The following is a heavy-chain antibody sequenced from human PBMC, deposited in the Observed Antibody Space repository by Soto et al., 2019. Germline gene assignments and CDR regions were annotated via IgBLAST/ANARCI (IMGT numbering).Heavy chain of an antibody. J-gene: IGHJ4*02. Sequence: QVQLQESGPGLVKPSETLTLTCTVSGDSFSGYYWNWIRQVPGKGLEWIGFVYHSATTSYNPSLKTRDAISDDTSKKQFSLRLTSVSAADTAIYYCARGHYSSGWPIDHWGQGILVTVSS. CDR1: GDSFSGYY. CDR3: ARGHYSSGWPIDH. V-gene: IGHV4-59*01. D-gene: IGHD6-19*01. CDR2: VYHSATT.